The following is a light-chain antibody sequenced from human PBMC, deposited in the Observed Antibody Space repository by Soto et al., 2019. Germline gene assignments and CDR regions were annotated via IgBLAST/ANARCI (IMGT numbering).Light chain of an antibody. CDR1: QSISYY. V-gene: IGKV1-39*01. Sequence: DIQMTQSPSSLSASVGDRVTITCRASQSISYYLNWYQQKPGKTPKFLIYAATRLQSGVPSRFSGSGSGTDFTLTISSLQPEDFATYYCKQSYSTPYTFGQGTKLEIK. CDR2: AAT. CDR3: KQSYSTPYT. J-gene: IGKJ2*01.